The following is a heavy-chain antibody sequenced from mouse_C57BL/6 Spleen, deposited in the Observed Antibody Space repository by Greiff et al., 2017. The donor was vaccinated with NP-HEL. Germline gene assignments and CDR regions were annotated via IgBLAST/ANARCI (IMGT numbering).Heavy chain of an antibody. CDR2: IDPSDSYT. V-gene: IGHV1-50*01. CDR3: ASWYYAMDY. CDR1: GYTFTSYW. J-gene: IGHJ4*01. Sequence: QVQLQQPGAELVKPGASVKLSCKASGYTFTSYWMQWVKQRPGQGLEWIGEIDPSDSYTNYNQKFKGKATLTVDTSSSTAYMQLSSLTSEDSAVYYCASWYYAMDYWGQGTSVTVSS.